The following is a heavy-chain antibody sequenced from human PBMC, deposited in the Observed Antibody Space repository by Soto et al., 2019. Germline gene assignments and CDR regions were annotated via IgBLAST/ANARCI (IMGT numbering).Heavy chain of an antibody. CDR2: IIPLFGTA. J-gene: IGHJ6*02. CDR1: RVAFSKFI. CDR3: AQVRNRSPRVYFSGMDV. D-gene: IGHD2-15*01. V-gene: IGHV1-69*01. Sequence: QAQLEQSGGEVKKPGSSVKFSCKASRVAFSKFIVTWERQAPGLGLEWMGGIIPLFGTANYAQKFQGRVTITADESTSTSYMEGTHLRTEDTALYYCAQVRNRSPRVYFSGMDVWGQGTTVTVSS.